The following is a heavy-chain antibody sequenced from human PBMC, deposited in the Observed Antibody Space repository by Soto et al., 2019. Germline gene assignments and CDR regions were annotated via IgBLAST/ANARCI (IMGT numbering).Heavy chain of an antibody. J-gene: IGHJ5*02. CDR1: GGSFSSAEYY. CDR3: ARMDIVVMVYALDP. Sequence: SETLSLTCSVSGGSFSSAEYYWSWIRQPPGKGLEWLGHIYYSGTAYYNPSLKSRLSISVDTSKNQFSLKLTSVTAADTAAYYCARMDIVVMVYALDPWGQGTLVTVSS. D-gene: IGHD2-8*01. CDR2: IYYSGTA. V-gene: IGHV4-30-4*01.